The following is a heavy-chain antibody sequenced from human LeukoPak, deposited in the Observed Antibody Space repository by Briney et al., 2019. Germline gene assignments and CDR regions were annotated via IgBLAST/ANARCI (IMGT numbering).Heavy chain of an antibody. D-gene: IGHD2-21*02. J-gene: IGHJ4*02. CDR2: INPDSGGT. CDR1: GYAFTGYD. Sequence: ASVKVSCKASGYAFTGYDIHWVRQAPGPGLEWMGRINPDSGGTNFAQKFQGRVTMTRDTSISTAFLELNRLRSDDTAVYYCARECGGDCPFDHWGQGALVTVSS. V-gene: IGHV1-2*02. CDR3: ARECGGDCPFDH.